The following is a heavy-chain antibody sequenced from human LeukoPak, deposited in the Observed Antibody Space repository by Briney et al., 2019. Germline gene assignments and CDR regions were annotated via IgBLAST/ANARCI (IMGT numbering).Heavy chain of an antibody. Sequence: SQTLSLTCAISGDSVPSNSAAWNWIRQSPSRGLEWLGRTYYRSKWYNDYAVSVKSRITINPDTSKNQFSLQLNSVTPEDTAVYYCARGRAVAGKGGADYFDYWGQGTLVTVSS. D-gene: IGHD6-19*01. CDR2: TYYRSKWYN. J-gene: IGHJ4*02. CDR3: ARGRAVAGKGGADYFDY. V-gene: IGHV6-1*01. CDR1: GDSVPSNSAA.